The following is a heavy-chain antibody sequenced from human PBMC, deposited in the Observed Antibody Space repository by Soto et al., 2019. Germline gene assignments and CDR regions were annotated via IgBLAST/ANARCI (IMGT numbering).Heavy chain of an antibody. CDR3: ARGLMEVVAATRNWFDP. CDR2: INHSGST. J-gene: IGHJ5*02. Sequence: PSETLSLTCAVYGGSFSGYYWSWIRQPPGKGLEWIGEINHSGSTNYNPSLKSRVTISVDTSKNQFSLKLSSVTAADTAVYYCARGLMEVVAATRNWFDPWGQGTLVTVSS. D-gene: IGHD2-15*01. CDR1: GGSFSGYY. V-gene: IGHV4-34*01.